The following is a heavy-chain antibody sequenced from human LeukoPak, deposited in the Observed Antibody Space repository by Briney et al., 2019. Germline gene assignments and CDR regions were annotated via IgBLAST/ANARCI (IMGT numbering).Heavy chain of an antibody. Sequence: GASVKVSCKASGGTFTSYGISWVRQAPGQGPEWMGWISAYSTYNGNTNYAQKFQGRVTMTTDTSTSTAYMELRSLRSDDTAVYYCARDYNYGLTGDYYMDVWGKGTTVTVSS. CDR1: GGTFTSYG. J-gene: IGHJ6*03. V-gene: IGHV1-18*01. D-gene: IGHD5-24*01. CDR2: ISAYSTYNGNT. CDR3: ARDYNYGLTGDYYMDV.